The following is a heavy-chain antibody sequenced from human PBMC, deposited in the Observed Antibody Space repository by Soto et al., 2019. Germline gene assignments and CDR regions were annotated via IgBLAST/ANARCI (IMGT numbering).Heavy chain of an antibody. CDR2: ISGSGGST. J-gene: IGHJ6*03. D-gene: IGHD2-2*01. Sequence: EVQLLESGGGLVQPGGSLRLSCAASGFTFSSYAMSWVRQAPGKGLEWVSAISGSGGSTYYADSVKGRFTISRDNPKNTLYLQMNSLRAEDTAVYYCAKGPVVPAARGYYYYYMDVWGKGTTVTVSS. CDR1: GFTFSSYA. CDR3: AKGPVVPAARGYYYYYMDV. V-gene: IGHV3-23*01.